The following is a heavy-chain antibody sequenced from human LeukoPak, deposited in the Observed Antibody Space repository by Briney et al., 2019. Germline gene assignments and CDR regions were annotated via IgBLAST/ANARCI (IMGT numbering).Heavy chain of an antibody. Sequence: SETLSLTCTVSGGSISSSSYYWDWIRQPPGKGLEWIATVYYSGSTYYNPSLKSRVTVSLDTSRNQFSLKLSSVTAADTAVYYCARSQQLWPLRTTYYFDYWGQGTLVTVSS. CDR3: ARSQQLWPLRTTYYFDY. J-gene: IGHJ4*02. CDR1: GGSISSSSYY. D-gene: IGHD5-18*01. CDR2: VYYSGST. V-gene: IGHV4-39*07.